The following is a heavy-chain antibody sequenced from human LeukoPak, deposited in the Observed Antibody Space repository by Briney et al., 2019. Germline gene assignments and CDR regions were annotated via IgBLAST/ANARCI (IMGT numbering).Heavy chain of an antibody. CDR2: IKEEGSEK. CDR1: GFTFRNYW. V-gene: IGHV3-7*03. D-gene: IGHD2-15*01. Sequence: PGGSLRLSCAASGFTFRNYWMSWVRQAPGKGLEWVASIKEEGSEKYYADSVKGRFTISRDNAQNSVYLQMNTLRAEDTAVYYCAQTPYCSGGNCYYYYLDYWGQGTLVTVSS. CDR3: AQTPYCSGGNCYYYYLDY. J-gene: IGHJ4*02.